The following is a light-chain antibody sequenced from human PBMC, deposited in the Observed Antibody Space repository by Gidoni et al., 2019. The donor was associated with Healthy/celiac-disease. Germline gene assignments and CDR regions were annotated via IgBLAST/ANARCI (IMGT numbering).Light chain of an antibody. CDR2: GAS. V-gene: IGKV3-20*01. CDR1: QRVISSY. CDR3: QQYGSSPPIT. Sequence: EIVLTQSPGTLSLSPGERATPSCRASQRVISSYLAWYQQKPGQAPRLLIYGASSRATGIPDRFSGSGSGTDVTLTISRLEPEDFAVYYCQQYGSSPPITFXQXTRLEIK. J-gene: IGKJ5*01.